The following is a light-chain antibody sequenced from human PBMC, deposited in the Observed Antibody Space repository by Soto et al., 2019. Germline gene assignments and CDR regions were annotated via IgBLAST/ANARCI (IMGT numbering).Light chain of an antibody. J-gene: IGKJ1*01. V-gene: IGKV1-5*01. CDR2: DNS. Sequence: DIHSSQSPSTLSPSLGHRVTITCRASQSISSRLAWYPQNPGNAPNLLIYDNSSLERRVPSRSGASGSGTEFTLTISSLQSDGVATDYCQQYDSYSRTFGQVTVLDI. CDR3: QQYDSYSRT. CDR1: QSISSR.